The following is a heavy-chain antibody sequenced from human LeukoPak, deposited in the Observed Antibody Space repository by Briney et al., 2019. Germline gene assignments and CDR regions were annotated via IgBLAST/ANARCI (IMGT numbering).Heavy chain of an antibody. V-gene: IGHV4-59*08. CDR1: GGSISSYY. Sequence: SETLSLTCTVSGGSISSYYWSCIRQPPGEGLEWIGYIYYSGSTNYNPSLKSRVTISVDTSKNQFSLKLSSVTAADTAVYYCARRDSSWYQGGYYYYYMDVWGKGTTVTVSS. CDR3: ARRDSSWYQGGYYYYYMDV. CDR2: IYYSGST. D-gene: IGHD6-13*01. J-gene: IGHJ6*03.